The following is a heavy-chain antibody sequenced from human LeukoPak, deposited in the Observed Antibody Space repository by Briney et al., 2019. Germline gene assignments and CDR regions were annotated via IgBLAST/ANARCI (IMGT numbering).Heavy chain of an antibody. CDR1: GFTFSSYW. V-gene: IGHV3-74*01. Sequence: GESLRLSCAASGFTFSSYWMHWVRQGPGKGLVCVSRTSTDGSSTKYADFVEGRFTISRANAKNTLYLQMHSLRAEDTAAYYCVRGNFNGGIDYWGQGTLVTVSS. CDR3: VRGNFNGGIDY. J-gene: IGHJ4*02. CDR2: TSTDGSST.